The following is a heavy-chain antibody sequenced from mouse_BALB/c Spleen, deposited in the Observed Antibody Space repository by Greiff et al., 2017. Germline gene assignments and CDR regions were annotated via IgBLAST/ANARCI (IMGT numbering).Heavy chain of an antibody. CDR1: GFTFSDYY. Sequence: EVMLVESGGGLVKPGGSLKLSCAASGFTFSDYYMYWVRQTPEKRLEWVATISDGGSYTYYPDSVKGRFTISRDNAKNNLYLQMSSLKSEDTAMYYCARDPPLLTGAMDYWGQGTSVTVSS. J-gene: IGHJ4*01. CDR2: ISDGGSYT. V-gene: IGHV5-4*02. D-gene: IGHD1-2*01. CDR3: ARDPPLLTGAMDY.